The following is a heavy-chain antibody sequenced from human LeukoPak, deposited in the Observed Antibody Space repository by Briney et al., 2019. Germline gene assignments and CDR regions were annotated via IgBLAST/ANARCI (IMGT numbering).Heavy chain of an antibody. CDR3: ARWSTTVFDY. J-gene: IGHJ4*02. CDR2: INYGGTT. CDR1: GGSISSYY. D-gene: IGHD4-17*01. V-gene: IGHV4-39*01. Sequence: PSETLSLTRTVSGGSISSYYWGWIRQPPGKGLEWIGSINYGGTTNYNPSLKSRVTIFVDTSKNQFSLKLRSVTAADTAAYYCARWSTTVFDYWGQGTLVTVSS.